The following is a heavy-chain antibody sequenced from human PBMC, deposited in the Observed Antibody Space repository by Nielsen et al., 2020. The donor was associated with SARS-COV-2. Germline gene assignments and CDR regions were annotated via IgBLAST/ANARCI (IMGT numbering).Heavy chain of an antibody. Sequence: GGSLRLSCAASGFTFSSYRVNWVRQAPGKGLEWVSSISSSSSYIYYADSVKGRFTISRDNAKNTLYLQMNSLRAEDTAIYYCADLWSGYPYWGQGALVTVSS. J-gene: IGHJ4*02. CDR3: ADLWSGYPY. CDR1: GFTFSSYR. V-gene: IGHV3-21*01. D-gene: IGHD3-3*01. CDR2: ISSSSSYI.